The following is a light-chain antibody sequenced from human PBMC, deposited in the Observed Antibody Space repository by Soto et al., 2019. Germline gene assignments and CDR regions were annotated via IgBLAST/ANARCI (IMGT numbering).Light chain of an antibody. Sequence: QMSGRASTRSGVLGNGVAVTLRASQTISRWLAWYQQKPGKAPKLLIYKASTLKSGVPSRFSGSGSGTEFTLTISSLQPDDAAPYYCQPYKSYSQAFGQGTRWIS. CDR2: KAS. CDR1: QTISRW. J-gene: IGKJ1*01. V-gene: IGKV1-5*03. CDR3: QPYKSYSQA.